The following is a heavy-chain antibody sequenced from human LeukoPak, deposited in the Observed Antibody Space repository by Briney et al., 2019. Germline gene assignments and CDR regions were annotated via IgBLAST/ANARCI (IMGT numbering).Heavy chain of an antibody. CDR3: ARNLITGTTDYGMDV. V-gene: IGHV4-4*07. CDR2: IYTSGST. J-gene: IGHJ6*02. D-gene: IGHD1-7*01. Sequence: SETLSLTCTASGGSISSYYWSWIRQPAGKGLEWIGRIYTSGSTNYNPSLKSRVTMSVDTSENQFSLKLSSVTAADTAVYYCARNLITGTTDYGMDVWGQGTTVTVSS. CDR1: GGSISSYY.